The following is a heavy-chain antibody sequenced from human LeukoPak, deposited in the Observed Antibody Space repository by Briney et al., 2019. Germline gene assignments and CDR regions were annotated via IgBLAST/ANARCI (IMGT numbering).Heavy chain of an antibody. CDR3: ASGGGWNDKFHY. Sequence: GASVTVSCKASGGTFSSYAISWVRQAPGQGLEWMGGIIPIFGTANYAQKFQGRVTITADKSTSTAYMELSGLRSEDTAVYYCASGGGWNDKFHYWGQGTLVTVSS. CDR1: GGTFSSYA. V-gene: IGHV1-69*06. D-gene: IGHD1-1*01. CDR2: IIPIFGTA. J-gene: IGHJ4*02.